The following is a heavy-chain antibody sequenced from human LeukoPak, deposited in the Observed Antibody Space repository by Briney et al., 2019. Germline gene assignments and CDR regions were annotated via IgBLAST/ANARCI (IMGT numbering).Heavy chain of an antibody. Sequence: PGGSPRLSCAASGFTFSSFSMNWVRQAPGKGLEWVSSISSSNSHIYYADSVKGRFTISRDNARKSLFLQMNSLRAEDTAIYYCTLGGPIVVLPVAFDYWGQGTMVTVSS. J-gene: IGHJ4*02. V-gene: IGHV3-21*01. CDR3: TLGGPIVVLPVAFDY. CDR1: GFTFSSFS. CDR2: ISSSNSHI. D-gene: IGHD2-2*01.